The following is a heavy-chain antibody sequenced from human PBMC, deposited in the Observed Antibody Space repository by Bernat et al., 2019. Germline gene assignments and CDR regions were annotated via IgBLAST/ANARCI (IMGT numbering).Heavy chain of an antibody. CDR2: INSDGSST. CDR1: GFSFSNYW. V-gene: IGHV3-74*01. D-gene: IGHD5-12*01. CDR3: TKGRLRTLDF. J-gene: IGHJ4*02. Sequence: EVQLVESGGGLVQPGGSLRLSCAASGFSFSNYWMHRVRQAPGKGLAWVSHINSDGSSTRYGDSVKGRFTISRDNAKNTLYLQMNSLRAEDTAVYYCTKGRLRTLDFWGQGTLVTVSS.